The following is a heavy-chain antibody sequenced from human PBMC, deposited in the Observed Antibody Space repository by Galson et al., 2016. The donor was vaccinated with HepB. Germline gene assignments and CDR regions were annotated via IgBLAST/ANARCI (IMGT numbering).Heavy chain of an antibody. D-gene: IGHD3-10*01. CDR2: ISNTGNTI. J-gene: IGHJ3*01. V-gene: IGHV3-11*01. CDR1: GITFRDHY. Sequence: SLRLSCAASGITFRDHYMSWIRQVPGKGLEWIAYISNTGNTIYYADSVKGRFTISRDKAKNSVFLQMNNLGAHDTAPYYCATGSNYVIVPGSFAFWGQGTLVTVSS. CDR3: ATGSNYVIVPGSFAF.